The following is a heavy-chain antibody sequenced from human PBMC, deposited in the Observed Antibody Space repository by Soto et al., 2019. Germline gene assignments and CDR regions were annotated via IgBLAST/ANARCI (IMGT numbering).Heavy chain of an antibody. V-gene: IGHV3-23*01. J-gene: IGHJ6*02. D-gene: IGHD2-2*01. CDR3: ATTNTYHDEDV. CDR1: GFTFSSYA. CDR2: INTSGGNT. Sequence: EVQMLESGGGLVQPGGSLRLSCAASGFTFSSYAMSWVRQAPGKGLEWVSGINTSGGNTNYADTVRGGFTISRDNSKNSLYLQMNSLRAEDTVVYYCATTNTYHDEDVWGQGTTVTVSS.